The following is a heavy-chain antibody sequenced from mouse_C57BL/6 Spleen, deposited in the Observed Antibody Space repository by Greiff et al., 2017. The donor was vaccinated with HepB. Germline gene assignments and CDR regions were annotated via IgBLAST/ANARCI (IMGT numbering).Heavy chain of an antibody. CDR2: IYPRSGNT. CDR3: ARFATTVVATENYLDY. D-gene: IGHD1-1*01. CDR1: GYTFTSYG. J-gene: IGHJ2*01. V-gene: IGHV1-81*01. Sequence: QVQLQQSGAELARPGASVKLSCKASGYTFTSYGISWVKQRTGQGLEWIGEIYPRSGNTYYNEQFKGKATLTADKSSSTAYMELRSLPSEDSAVYVCARFATTVVATENYLDYWGQGTTLTVSS.